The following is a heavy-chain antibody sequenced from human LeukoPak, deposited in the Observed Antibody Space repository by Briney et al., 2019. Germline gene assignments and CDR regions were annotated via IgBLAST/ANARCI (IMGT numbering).Heavy chain of an antibody. Sequence: SETQSLTCTVSGGSISSYYWSWLRQPAGKGLEWIGRIYTSGSTNYNPSLKSRVTMSVDTSKNQFSLKLSSVTAADTAVYYCARDLSRLSGSYYVFDYWGQGTLVTVSS. CDR3: ARDLSRLSGSYYVFDY. V-gene: IGHV4-4*07. D-gene: IGHD1-26*01. J-gene: IGHJ4*02. CDR2: IYTSGST. CDR1: GGSISSYY.